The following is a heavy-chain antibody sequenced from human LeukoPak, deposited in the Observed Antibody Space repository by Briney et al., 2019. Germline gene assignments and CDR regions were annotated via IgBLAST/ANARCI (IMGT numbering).Heavy chain of an antibody. J-gene: IGHJ5*02. V-gene: IGHV3-23*01. CDR3: AKDRTTPGGWFDP. CDR2: ISGSGGST. D-gene: IGHD4-23*01. CDR1: GFTFSSYA. Sequence: GGSLRLSCAASGFTFSSYAMSWVRQAPGKGLEWVSAISGSGGSTYYAVSVKGRFTISRDNSKNTLYLQMNSRRADDTAVYYCAKDRTTPGGWFDPWGQGTLVTVSS.